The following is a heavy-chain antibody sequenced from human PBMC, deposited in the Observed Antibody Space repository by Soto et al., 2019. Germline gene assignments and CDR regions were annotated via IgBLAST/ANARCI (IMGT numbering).Heavy chain of an antibody. J-gene: IGHJ5*02. CDR3: VRDYLLTGFDP. V-gene: IGHV4-59*01. CDR2: VYYSGST. CDR1: GGSISNYY. D-gene: IGHD3-9*01. Sequence: SETLSLTCTVSGGSISNYYWTWVRQPPGKGLEWIGYVYYSGSTNYNPSLESRVTISIDASKNQFSLKMKSVTAADTAVYYCVRDYLLTGFDPWGQGALVTVS.